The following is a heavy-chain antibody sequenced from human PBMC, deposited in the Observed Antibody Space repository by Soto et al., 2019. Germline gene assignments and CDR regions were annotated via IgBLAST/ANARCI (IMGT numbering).Heavy chain of an antibody. CDR2: MSYAGSYK. V-gene: IGHV3-30*18. Sequence: LRLSCAVSGFTFSDYGMHWVRQSPGKGLEWVAVMSYAGSYKYYADSVKGRFTISRDLSGNTLFLQMNSLRLEDTAVYFCAKEMYPRTVLDSSSPWGDYWGQGTLVTVSS. CDR1: GFTFSDYG. J-gene: IGHJ4*02. CDR3: AKEMYPRTVLDSSSPWGDY. D-gene: IGHD6-6*01.